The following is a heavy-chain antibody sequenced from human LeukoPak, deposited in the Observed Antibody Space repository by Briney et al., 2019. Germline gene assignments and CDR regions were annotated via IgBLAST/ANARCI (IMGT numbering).Heavy chain of an antibody. J-gene: IGHJ4*02. CDR1: GYTFTGYY. CDR3: ASAGYFKPLDF. V-gene: IGHV1-2*02. D-gene: IGHD2/OR15-2a*01. Sequence: ASVKVSCKTSGYTFTGYYIHWVRQAPGQGLEWMGWINPNSGGTNYAQKFQARVTMTRDTSISTVYMELSRLTSDDTAVYYCASAGYFKPLDFWGQGTLVTVSS. CDR2: INPNSGGT.